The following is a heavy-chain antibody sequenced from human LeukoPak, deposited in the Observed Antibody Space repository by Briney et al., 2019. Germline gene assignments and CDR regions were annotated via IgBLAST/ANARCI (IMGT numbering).Heavy chain of an antibody. CDR2: ISDSGGST. CDR3: AKDSSSAMVRGVPDY. CDR1: GFTFSSYA. V-gene: IGHV3-23*01. J-gene: IGHJ4*02. D-gene: IGHD3-10*01. Sequence: GGSLRLSCAASGFTFSSYAMSWVRQAPGKGLEWVSAISDSGGSTYYADSVKGRFTISRDNFKNTLYLQMNSLRAEDTAIYYCAKDSSSAMVRGVPDYWGQGTLVTVSS.